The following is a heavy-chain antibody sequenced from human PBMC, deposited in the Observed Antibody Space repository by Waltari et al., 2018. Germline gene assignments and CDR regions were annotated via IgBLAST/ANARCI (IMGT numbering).Heavy chain of an antibody. V-gene: IGHV4-39*07. Sequence: QLQLQESGPGLVKPSETLSLTCTFSGVSISSSSNYWGWIRQPPGKGLAWIGSIYYSGSNYYNPSLKSRVTISVDTSKNQFSLKLSSVTAADTAVYYCARVSMVQGNAFDIWGQGTMVTVSS. CDR2: IYYSGSN. D-gene: IGHD3-10*01. CDR3: ARVSMVQGNAFDI. CDR1: GVSISSSSNY. J-gene: IGHJ3*02.